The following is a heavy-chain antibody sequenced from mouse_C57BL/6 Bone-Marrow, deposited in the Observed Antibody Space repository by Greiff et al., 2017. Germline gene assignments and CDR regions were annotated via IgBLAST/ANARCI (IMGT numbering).Heavy chain of an antibody. J-gene: IGHJ2*01. Sequence: QVQLQQSGPELVKPGASVKLSCKASGYTFTSYDIHWVKQRPGQGLEWIGCIYPSDGSTKYNEKFKGKATMTVDTSSSTAYMELHSLTSEDSAVYVCARSLSYFLDYWGQGTALTVSS. CDR3: ARSLSYFLDY. V-gene: IGHV1-85*01. CDR2: IYPSDGST. CDR1: GYTFTSYD. D-gene: IGHD1-1*01.